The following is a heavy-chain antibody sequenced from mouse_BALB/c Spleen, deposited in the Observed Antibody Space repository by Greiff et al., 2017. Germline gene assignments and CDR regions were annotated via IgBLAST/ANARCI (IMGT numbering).Heavy chain of an antibody. Sequence: EVMLVESGGGLVQPGGSLKLSCAASGFTFSSYTMSWVRQTPEQRLEWVAYISNGGGSTYYPETVKGRFTISRDNAKNTLYLQMSSLKSEDTAMYYCARLGYDGYYVGAMDYWGQGTSVTVSA. J-gene: IGHJ4*01. CDR2: ISNGGGST. CDR3: ARLGYDGYYVGAMDY. CDR1: GFTFSSYT. V-gene: IGHV5-12-2*01. D-gene: IGHD2-3*01.